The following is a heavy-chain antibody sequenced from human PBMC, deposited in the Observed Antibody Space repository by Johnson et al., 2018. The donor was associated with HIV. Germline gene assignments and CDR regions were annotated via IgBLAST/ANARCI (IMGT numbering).Heavy chain of an antibody. CDR2: IKQDGREK. D-gene: IGHD4-17*01. J-gene: IGHJ3*02. V-gene: IGHV3-7*03. CDR1: GFTFSSYW. Sequence: VQLVESGGGLVQPGGSLRLSCAASGFTFSSYWMSWVRQAPGKGLEWVANIKQDGREKYYVDSVKGRFTISRDNSRNTLYLQINNLRAEDTAVYYCATHLNDYGDTLTDDAFDIWGQGTLVTVSS. CDR3: ATHLNDYGDTLTDDAFDI.